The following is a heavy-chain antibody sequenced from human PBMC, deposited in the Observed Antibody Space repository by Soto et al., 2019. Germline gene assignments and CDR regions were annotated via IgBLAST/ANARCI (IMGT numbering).Heavy chain of an antibody. Sequence: QVQLVQSGAEVKKPGASVKVSCKVSGYTLTELSMHWVRQAPGKGLEWMGGFDPEDGETIYAQKCQGRVTMTEDTSTDTAYMELSSLRSEDTAVYYCATDKIVLVPAAIGRIAEYFDYWGQGTLVTVSS. V-gene: IGHV1-24*01. J-gene: IGHJ4*02. D-gene: IGHD2-2*02. CDR2: FDPEDGET. CDR3: ATDKIVLVPAAIGRIAEYFDY. CDR1: GYTLTELS.